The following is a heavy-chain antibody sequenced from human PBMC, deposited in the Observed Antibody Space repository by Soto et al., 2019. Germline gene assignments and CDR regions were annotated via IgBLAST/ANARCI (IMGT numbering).Heavy chain of an antibody. D-gene: IGHD3-22*01. J-gene: IGHJ6*02. V-gene: IGHV3-74*01. Sequence: PGGSLRLSCAASGFTFGSYWMHWVRQAPGKGLVWVSRINSDGSSTSYADSVKGRFTISRDNAKNTLYLQMNSLRAEDTAVYYCARSPTITMIVVDMPHYGMDVWGQGTTVTVSS. CDR2: INSDGSST. CDR1: GFTFGSYW. CDR3: ARSPTITMIVVDMPHYGMDV.